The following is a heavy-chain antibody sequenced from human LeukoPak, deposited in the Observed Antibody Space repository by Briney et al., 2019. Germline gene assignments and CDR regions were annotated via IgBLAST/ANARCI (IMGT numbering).Heavy chain of an antibody. Sequence: GASVKVSCKASGGTFSSYAISWVRQAPGQGLEWMGIINPSGGSTSYAQKFQGRVTMTRDTSTSTVYMELSSLRSEDTAVYYCAVLLWFGELLYWGQGTLVTVSS. CDR3: AVLLWFGELLY. CDR1: GGTFSSYA. J-gene: IGHJ4*02. D-gene: IGHD3-10*01. CDR2: INPSGGST. V-gene: IGHV1-46*01.